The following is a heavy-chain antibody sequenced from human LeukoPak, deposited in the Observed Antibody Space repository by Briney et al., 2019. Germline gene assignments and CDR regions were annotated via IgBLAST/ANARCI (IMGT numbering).Heavy chain of an antibody. CDR1: GFTFSNYW. D-gene: IGHD2-15*01. CDR3: VKARCSGGRYDP. V-gene: IGHV3-7*03. J-gene: IGHJ5*02. CDR2: INQDGSEK. Sequence: GGSLRLSCAASGFTFSNYWMTWVRQAPGKGLEWVANINQDGSEKYYVDSVKGRFTISRDNAKNSLYLQMNSLRVEDTAMYYCVKARCSGGRYDPWGQGTLVTVSS.